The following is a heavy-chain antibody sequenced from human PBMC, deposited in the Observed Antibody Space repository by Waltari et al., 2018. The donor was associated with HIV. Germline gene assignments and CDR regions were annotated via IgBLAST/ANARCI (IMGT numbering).Heavy chain of an antibody. CDR2: INHSGST. CDR3: ARGPFGAAGLKDFQY. J-gene: IGHJ1*01. CDR1: GGSFSGYY. Sequence: QVQLQQWGAGLLRPSETLSLTCAVYGGSFSGYYWSWIRQPPGKGLEWIGEINHSGSTNHNPSLKSRVTMSVDTSKNQFSLKVTSVTAADTAVYYCARGPFGAAGLKDFQYWGLGTLVTVSS. D-gene: IGHD6-13*01. V-gene: IGHV4-34*01.